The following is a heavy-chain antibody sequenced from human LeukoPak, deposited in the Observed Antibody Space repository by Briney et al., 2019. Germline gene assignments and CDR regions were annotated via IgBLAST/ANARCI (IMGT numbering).Heavy chain of an antibody. J-gene: IGHJ4*02. CDR1: GFTFSSYA. CDR2: ISGNGVSI. D-gene: IGHD3-22*01. Sequence: GGSLRLSCAASGFTFSSYAMSWVRQAPGRGLEWVSVISGNGVSILHADSVKGRFTISRDNSKNTLYLQMNSLRDEDTTVYYCAKGQFSFDSRGYYRWGQGTLGTVSA. CDR3: AKGQFSFDSRGYYR. V-gene: IGHV3-23*01.